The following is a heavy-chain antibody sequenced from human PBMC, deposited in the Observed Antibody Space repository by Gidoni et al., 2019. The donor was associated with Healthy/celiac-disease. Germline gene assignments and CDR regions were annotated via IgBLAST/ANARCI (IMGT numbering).Heavy chain of an antibody. Sequence: EVQLVESGGGLVKPGGSLRLSCAASGFTFSSYSMNWVRQAPGKGLEWVSSISSSSSYIYYADSVKGRFTISRDNAKNSLYLQMNSLRAEDTAVYYCARDDYCSSTSCLRYFDYWGQGTLVTVSS. D-gene: IGHD2-2*01. CDR3: ARDDYCSSTSCLRYFDY. CDR1: GFTFSSYS. CDR2: ISSSSSYI. J-gene: IGHJ4*02. V-gene: IGHV3-21*01.